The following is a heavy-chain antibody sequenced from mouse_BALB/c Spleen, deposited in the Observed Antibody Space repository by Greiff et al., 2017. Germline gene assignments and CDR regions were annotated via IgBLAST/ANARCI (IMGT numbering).Heavy chain of an antibody. CDR1: GFTFSSYG. CDR3: ARDQAYYRYDDGYYYAMDY. V-gene: IGHV5-6-3*01. J-gene: IGHJ4*01. CDR2: INSNGGST. Sequence: EVHLVESGGGLVQPGGSLKLSCAASGFTFSSYGMSWVRQTPDKRLELVATINSNGGSTYYPDSVKGRFTISRDNAKNTLYLQMSSLKSEDTAMYYCARDQAYYRYDDGYYYAMDYWGQGTSVTVSS. D-gene: IGHD2-14*01.